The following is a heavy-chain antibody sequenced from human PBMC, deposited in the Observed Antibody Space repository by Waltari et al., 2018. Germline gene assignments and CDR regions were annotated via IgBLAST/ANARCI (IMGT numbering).Heavy chain of an antibody. V-gene: IGHV1-2*06. CDR3: AKGGPAIFGVLNTKRFDC. CDR1: SYTSTHHS. Sequence: QVQLVPSGAEVKKPGASVNVACMASSYTSTHHSLHWVRLAPGQGLEWMGRSNANNGDTDYAQKFQGRVTMTRDTSLDTADMELSRLRSDDTAEYYCAKGGPAIFGVLNTKRFDCWGQGTPVTVSS. J-gene: IGHJ4*02. D-gene: IGHD3-3*01. CDR2: SNANNGDT.